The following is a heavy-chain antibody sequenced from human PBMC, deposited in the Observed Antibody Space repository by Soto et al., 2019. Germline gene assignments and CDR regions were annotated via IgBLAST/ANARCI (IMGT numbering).Heavy chain of an antibody. CDR3: ARGGGYYDSSGAVFDI. CDR1: GYTFTSYD. J-gene: IGHJ3*02. Sequence: APVKGSCKASGYTFTSYDINWVRQATGQGLEWMGWMNPNSGNTGYAQKFQGRVTMTRNTSISTAYMELSSLRSEDTAVYYCARGGGYYDSSGAVFDIWGQGTMVTVSS. CDR2: MNPNSGNT. D-gene: IGHD3-22*01. V-gene: IGHV1-8*01.